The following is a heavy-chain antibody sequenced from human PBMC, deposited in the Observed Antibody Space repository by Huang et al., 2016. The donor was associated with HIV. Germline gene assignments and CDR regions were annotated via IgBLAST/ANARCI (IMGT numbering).Heavy chain of an antibody. CDR3: ARAKDTWDAYDI. D-gene: IGHD5-18*01. CDR1: GFPFNNHA. J-gene: IGHJ3*02. V-gene: IGHV3-30-3*01. CDR2: ISNDGSNN. Sequence: QVQLVESGGGVVQPGRSLRLSCAASGFPFNNHAMHWFRQAPGKGLDWVAVISNDGSNNYYADSVKGRFTISRDSSKSTLFLHMTSLRTEDTAVYYCARAKDTWDAYDIWGQGTMVSVSS.